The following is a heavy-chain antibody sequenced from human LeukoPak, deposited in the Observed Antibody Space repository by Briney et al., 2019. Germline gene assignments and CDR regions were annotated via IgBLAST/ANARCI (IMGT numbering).Heavy chain of an antibody. CDR2: IDPSGGST. D-gene: IGHD1-26*01. CDR3: ARGGVGATTYVWFDP. CDR1: GYTFTIYY. Sequence: ASGKVSCTPAGYTFTIYYMDWGREAPGQGLEWRGIIDPSGGSTSYAQKFQGRVTMTRDTSTSTVYMELSSLRSEDTAVYSCARGGVGATTYVWFDPWGQGTLVSVSS. V-gene: IGHV1-46*01. J-gene: IGHJ5*02.